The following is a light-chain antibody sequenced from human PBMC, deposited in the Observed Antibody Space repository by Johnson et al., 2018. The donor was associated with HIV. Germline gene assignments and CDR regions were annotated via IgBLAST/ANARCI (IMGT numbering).Light chain of an antibody. CDR1: SSNIGNDS. J-gene: IGLJ1*01. CDR2: ENN. V-gene: IGLV1-51*02. CDR3: GTWDSSLSANV. Sequence: QSVLTQPPSVSAAPGQRVTISCSGSSSNIGNDSVSWYQQLPGTAPELLIYENNRRPSGIPDRFSGSKSGTSATLVITGLQTGDEADYFCGTWDSSLSANVFGTGTKVTVL.